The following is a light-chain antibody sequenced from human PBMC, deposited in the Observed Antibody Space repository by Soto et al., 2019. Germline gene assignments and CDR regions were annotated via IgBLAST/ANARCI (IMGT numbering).Light chain of an antibody. Sequence: VLTQSPGTLSLSPGERVTLCCRASQIFTSDYLAWYHQEPGQAPRLLIYGAFNRATGISDRCSGSGSGTDFTLTISRLEPEDFAVYYCQQYGSSPITFGQGTRLEIK. CDR3: QQYGSSPIT. CDR2: GAF. J-gene: IGKJ5*01. CDR1: QIFTSDY. V-gene: IGKV3-20*01.